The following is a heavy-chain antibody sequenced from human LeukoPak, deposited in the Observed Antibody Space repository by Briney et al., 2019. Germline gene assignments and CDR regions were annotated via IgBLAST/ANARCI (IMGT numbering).Heavy chain of an antibody. CDR2: IYYSGST. Sequence: SETLSLTCTVSGGSISSYYWSWIRQPPGKGLEWIGYIYYSGSTNYNPSLKSRVTISVDTSKNQFSLKLSSVTAADTAVYYCAIFMSAYCGGDCYSAYYYYYGMDVWGQGTTVTVSS. V-gene: IGHV4-59*08. CDR1: GGSISSYY. J-gene: IGHJ6*02. D-gene: IGHD2-21*02. CDR3: AIFMSAYCGGDCYSAYYYYYGMDV.